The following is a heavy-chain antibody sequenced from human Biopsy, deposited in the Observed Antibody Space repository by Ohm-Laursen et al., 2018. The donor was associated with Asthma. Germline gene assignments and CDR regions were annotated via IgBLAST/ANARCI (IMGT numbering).Heavy chain of an antibody. J-gene: IGHJ6*02. CDR2: HDHEEGGT. V-gene: IGHV1-24*01. D-gene: IGHD3-3*02. Sequence: ASVKVSCMISGYSLTDLSMHWVRQAPGQGLEWMGGHDHEEGGTVNARRFQGRVTMTEDTSTDTAYMELSSLSSDDTAVYYCARPSPNRDILYYYYHMDVWGQGTTVIVSS. CDR3: ARPSPNRDILYYYYHMDV. CDR1: GYSLTDLS.